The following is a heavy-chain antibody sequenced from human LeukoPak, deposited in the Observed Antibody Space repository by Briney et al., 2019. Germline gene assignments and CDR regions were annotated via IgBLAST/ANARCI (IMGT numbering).Heavy chain of an antibody. Sequence: ASVKVSCKASGYTFTGYYMHWVRQAPGQGLEWMGRINPNSGGTNYAQKFQGRVTMTRDTSISTAYMELSRLRSDDTAVYYCATERLDFWSGYSYWGQGTLVTVSS. CDR2: INPNSGGT. J-gene: IGHJ4*02. V-gene: IGHV1-2*06. CDR3: ATERLDFWSGYSY. CDR1: GYTFTGYY. D-gene: IGHD3-3*01.